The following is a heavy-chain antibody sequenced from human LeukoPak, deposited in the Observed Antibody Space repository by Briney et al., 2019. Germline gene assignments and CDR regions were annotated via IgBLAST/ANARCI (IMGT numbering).Heavy chain of an antibody. V-gene: IGHV3-9*01. J-gene: IGHJ5*02. Sequence: GGSLRLSCAASGFTFDDYAMHWVRQAPGKGLEWVSGISWNSGSIGYADSVKGRFTISRDNAKNSLYLQMNSLRAEDTAVYYCARDQYDFWSGYANWFDPWGQGTLVTVSS. D-gene: IGHD3-3*01. CDR1: GFTFDDYA. CDR3: ARDQYDFWSGYANWFDP. CDR2: ISWNSGSI.